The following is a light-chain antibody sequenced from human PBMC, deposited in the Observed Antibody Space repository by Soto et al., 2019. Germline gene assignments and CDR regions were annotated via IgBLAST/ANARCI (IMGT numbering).Light chain of an antibody. CDR2: KAS. CDR3: QQYKSYPYT. Sequence: DIQMTQSPSTLSASVRDRVTITCRASQSISSWLAWYQQKPGKAPKLLIYKASSLESGVPSRFSGSGSGTEFTLTISSREPDDFATYSCQQYKSYPYTFGQGTKLEIK. CDR1: QSISSW. V-gene: IGKV1-5*03. J-gene: IGKJ2*01.